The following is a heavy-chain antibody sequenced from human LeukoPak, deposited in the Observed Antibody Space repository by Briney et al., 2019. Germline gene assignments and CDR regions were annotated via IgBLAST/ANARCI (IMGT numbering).Heavy chain of an antibody. CDR1: GGSISSYY. J-gene: IGHJ6*03. V-gene: IGHV4-4*07. D-gene: IGHD2-15*01. CDR2: IYTSGST. CDR3: AREGCTGGSCYWPFNYYYYYMDV. Sequence: SETLSLTCTVYGGSISSYYWSWIRQPAGKGLEWIGRIYTSGSTNYNPSLKSRVTMSVDTSKNQFSLKLSSVTAADTAVYYCAREGCTGGSCYWPFNYYYYYMDVWGKGTTVTISS.